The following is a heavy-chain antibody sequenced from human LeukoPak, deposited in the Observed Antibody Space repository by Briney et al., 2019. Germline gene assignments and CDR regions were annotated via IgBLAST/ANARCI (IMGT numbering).Heavy chain of an antibody. Sequence: GGSLRLSCAASGFTFSSYGMHWVRQAPGKGLEWAAFIRYDGGNKYYADSVKGRFTISRDNSKNTLYLQMNSLRAADTAVYYCAKDPTHYRVWDDYDSTVLSYWAQGTLVTVSS. CDR1: GFTFSSYG. V-gene: IGHV3-30*02. J-gene: IGHJ4*02. CDR2: IRYDGGNK. D-gene: IGHD3-22*01. CDR3: AKDPTHYRVWDDYDSTVLSY.